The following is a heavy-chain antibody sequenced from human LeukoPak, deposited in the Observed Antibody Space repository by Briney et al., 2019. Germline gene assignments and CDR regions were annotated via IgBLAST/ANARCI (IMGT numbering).Heavy chain of an antibody. D-gene: IGHD3-22*01. CDR3: AREDDSSLLDY. V-gene: IGHV3-64*01. J-gene: IGHJ4*02. CDR1: GFTFSFYP. CDR2: ISSNGGSK. Sequence: GGSLRLSCAASGFTFSFYPMHWVRQAPGKGLEYVSGISSNGGSKYYANSVKGRFTISRDNSKNTLYLQMGSLRAEDMAVYYCAREDDSSLLDYWGQGTLVTVSS.